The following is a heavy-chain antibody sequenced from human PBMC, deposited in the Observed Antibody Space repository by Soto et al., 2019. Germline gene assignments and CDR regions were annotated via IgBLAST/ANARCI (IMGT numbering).Heavy chain of an antibody. CDR1: GGTFSSYA. CDR2: IIPIFGTA. D-gene: IGHD2-21*02. V-gene: IGHV1-69*13. J-gene: IGHJ1*01. CDR3: ARDGTYCGGDCYSFWVPEYFQH. Sequence: SVKVSCKASGGTFSSYAISWVRQAPGQGLEWMGGIIPIFGTANYAQKFQGRVTITADESTSTAYMELSSLRSEDTAVYYCARDGTYCGGDCYSFWVPEYFQHWGQGTLVTVPS.